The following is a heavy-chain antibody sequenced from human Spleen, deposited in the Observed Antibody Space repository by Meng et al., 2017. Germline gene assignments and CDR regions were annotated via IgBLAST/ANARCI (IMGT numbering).Heavy chain of an antibody. J-gene: IGHJ4*01. CDR1: GFTFSSYA. CDR2: ISGSGGST. Sequence: GESLKISCAASGFTFSSYAMSWVRQAPGKGLEWVSAISGSGGSTYYADSVKGRFTISRDNSKNTLYLQMNSLRAEDTAVYYCAKGLGYSGYEDIDYWGHGTRVTGAS. V-gene: IGHV3-23*01. CDR3: AKGLGYSGYEDIDY. D-gene: IGHD5-12*01.